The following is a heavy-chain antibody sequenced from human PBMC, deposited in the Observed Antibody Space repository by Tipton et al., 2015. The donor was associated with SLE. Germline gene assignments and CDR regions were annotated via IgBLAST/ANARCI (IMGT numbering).Heavy chain of an antibody. D-gene: IGHD3-9*01. J-gene: IGHJ5*02. CDR1: GGSISSYY. V-gene: IGHV4-59*01. CDR3: ARVPWYDILTGYYGWFDP. CDR2: IYYSGST. Sequence: TLSLTCTVSGGSISSYYWSWIRQPPGKGLEWIGYIYYSGSTNYNPPPKSRGTITVDTPKNQFSLKLSSVTAADTAVYYCARVPWYDILTGYYGWFDPWGQGTLVTVSS.